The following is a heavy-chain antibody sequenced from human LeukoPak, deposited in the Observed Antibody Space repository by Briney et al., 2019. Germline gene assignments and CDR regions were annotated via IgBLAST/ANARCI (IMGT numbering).Heavy chain of an antibody. CDR1: GFTFDNYR. Sequence: GGSLRLSCAASGFTFDNYRMSWVRQAPGKGLEWVSTVNADGGNTYYADSVKGRFTISRDNSKSTFYLQMNSLGADDTAVYYCAKGAGSGWYGWFAPWGQGTVVIVSS. CDR2: VNADGGNT. CDR3: AKGAGSGWYGWFAP. J-gene: IGHJ5*02. D-gene: IGHD6-19*01. V-gene: IGHV3-23*01.